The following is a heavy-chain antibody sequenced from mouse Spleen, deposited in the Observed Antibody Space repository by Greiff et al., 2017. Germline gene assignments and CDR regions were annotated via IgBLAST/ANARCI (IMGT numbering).Heavy chain of an antibody. J-gene: IGHJ4*01. D-gene: IGHD2-1*01. CDR2: ISSGGSYT. CDR1: GFTFSSYA. Sequence: EVKLVESGGGLVKPGGSLKLSCAASGFTFSSYAMSWVRQTPEKRLEWVATISSGGSYTYYPDSVKGRFTISRDNAKNTLYLQMSSLRSEDTAMYYCARHTMVTTYAMDYWGQGTSVTVSS. CDR3: ARHTMVTTYAMDY. V-gene: IGHV5-9-3*01.